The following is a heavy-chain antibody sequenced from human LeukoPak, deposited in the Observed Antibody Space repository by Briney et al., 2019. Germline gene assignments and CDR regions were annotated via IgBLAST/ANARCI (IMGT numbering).Heavy chain of an antibody. V-gene: IGHV1-69*13. D-gene: IGHD2-2*01. CDR2: IIPIFGTA. CDR3: ARGAGYCSSTSCYVFDY. CDR1: GGTFSSYG. Sequence: ASVKVSCKASGGTFSSYGISWVRQAPGQGLEWMGGIIPIFGTANYAQKFQGRVTITADESTSTAYMELRSLRSDDTAVYYCARGAGYCSSTSCYVFDYWGQGTLVTVSS. J-gene: IGHJ4*02.